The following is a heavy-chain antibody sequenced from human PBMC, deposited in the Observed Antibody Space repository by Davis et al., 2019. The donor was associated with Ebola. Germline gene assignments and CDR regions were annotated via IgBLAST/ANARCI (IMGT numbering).Heavy chain of an antibody. CDR2: INHSGST. Sequence: MPSETLSLTCAVYGGSFRNSSWTWIRQPPGKGLEWIGEINHSGSTNYHPSLKSRVIMSLDASTEQSSLKLTSVTAADTAVYYCARGTSSGWYDAFHIWGQGTKVTVSS. CDR1: GGSFRNSS. CDR3: ARGTSSGWYDAFHI. V-gene: IGHV4-34*01. J-gene: IGHJ3*02. D-gene: IGHD3-22*01.